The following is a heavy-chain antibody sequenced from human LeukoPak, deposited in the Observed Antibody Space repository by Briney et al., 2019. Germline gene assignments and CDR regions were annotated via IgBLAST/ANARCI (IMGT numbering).Heavy chain of an antibody. CDR1: GFTFSSYE. D-gene: IGHD3-9*01. J-gene: IGHJ4*02. Sequence: PGGSLRLSCAASGFTFSSYEMNWVRQAPGKGLEWVSYISSSGSTTYYADSVKGRSTISRDNAKNSLYLQMNSLRAEDTAVYYCARERGADVDILTGVYYSDYWGQGTLVTVSS. V-gene: IGHV3-48*03. CDR3: ARERGADVDILTGVYYSDY. CDR2: ISSSGSTT.